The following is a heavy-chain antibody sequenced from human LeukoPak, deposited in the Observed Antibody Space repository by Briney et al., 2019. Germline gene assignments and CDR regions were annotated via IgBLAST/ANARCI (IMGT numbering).Heavy chain of an antibody. J-gene: IGHJ3*02. Sequence: PSETLSLTCTVSGGSISSSSYYWGWIRQPPGKGLEWIGSIYYSGSTYYNPSLKSRVTISVDTSKNQFSLKLSSVTAADTAVYYCARRATIYGDYVNDAFDIWGQGTMVTVSS. CDR1: GGSISSSSYY. CDR2: IYYSGST. D-gene: IGHD4-17*01. V-gene: IGHV4-39*01. CDR3: ARRATIYGDYVNDAFDI.